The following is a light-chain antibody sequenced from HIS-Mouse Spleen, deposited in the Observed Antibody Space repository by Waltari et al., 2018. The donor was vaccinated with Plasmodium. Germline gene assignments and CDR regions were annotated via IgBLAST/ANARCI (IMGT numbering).Light chain of an antibody. V-gene: IGKV3-15*01. J-gene: IGKJ3*01. CDR2: GAS. CDR1: QSVSSN. Sequence: EIVMTQSPATLSVSPGERATLSCRASQSVSSNLVWYQQKPGQAPRLLSYGASPRATGIPARFSGSGSGTEFTLTISSLQSEDFAVYYCQQYNNWSFTFGPGTKVDIK. CDR3: QQYNNWSFT.